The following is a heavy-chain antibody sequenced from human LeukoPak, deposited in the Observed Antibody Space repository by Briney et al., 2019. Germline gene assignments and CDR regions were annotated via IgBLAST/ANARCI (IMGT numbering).Heavy chain of an antibody. Sequence: PSETLSLTCTVSGGSISSGSYYWSWIRQPAGKGLEWIGRIYTSGSTNYNPSLKSRVTISVDTSKNQFSLNLSSVTAADTAVYYCARTWGGENLFDYWGQGTLVAVSS. J-gene: IGHJ4*02. CDR3: ARTWGGENLFDY. CDR2: IYTSGST. CDR1: GGSISSGSYY. D-gene: IGHD3-10*01. V-gene: IGHV4-61*02.